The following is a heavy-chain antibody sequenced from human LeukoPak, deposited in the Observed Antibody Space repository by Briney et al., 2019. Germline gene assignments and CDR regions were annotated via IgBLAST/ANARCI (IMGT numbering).Heavy chain of an antibody. CDR1: GGSISSSSYY. Sequence: PSETLSLTCTVSGGSISSSSYYWGWIRQPPGKGLEWIGSIYYSGSTYYNPSLKSRVTISVDTSKNQFSLKLSSVTAADTAVYYCASLYSGYRGRDYWGQGTLVTVSS. CDR3: ASLYSGYRGRDY. D-gene: IGHD5-12*01. V-gene: IGHV4-39*07. CDR2: IYYSGST. J-gene: IGHJ4*02.